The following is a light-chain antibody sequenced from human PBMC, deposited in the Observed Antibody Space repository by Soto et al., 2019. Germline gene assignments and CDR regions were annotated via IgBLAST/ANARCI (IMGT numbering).Light chain of an antibody. Sequence: DTQMTQSPSTLSASVGDRVTITCRASQSIGSWLAWYQQKPGKAPKLLIYKTSILENGVPSRFSGSGSGTDFTLTISCLQSEDFATYYCQQYYSYPWTFGQGTKVDIK. J-gene: IGKJ1*01. V-gene: IGKV1-5*03. CDR2: KTS. CDR1: QSIGSW. CDR3: QQYYSYPWT.